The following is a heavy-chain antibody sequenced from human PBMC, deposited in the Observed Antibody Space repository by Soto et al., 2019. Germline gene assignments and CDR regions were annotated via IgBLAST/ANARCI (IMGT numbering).Heavy chain of an antibody. CDR1: GFTFSSYG. CDR2: ISYDGSNK. V-gene: IGHV3-30*18. Sequence: GGSLRLSCAASGFTFSSYGMHWVRQAPGKGLEWVAVISYDGSNKYYADSVKGRFTISRDNSKNTLYLQMNSLRAEDTAVYYCAKDRRKVVVAAPFDYWAQGTLVTVS. D-gene: IGHD2-15*01. J-gene: IGHJ4*02. CDR3: AKDRRKVVVAAPFDY.